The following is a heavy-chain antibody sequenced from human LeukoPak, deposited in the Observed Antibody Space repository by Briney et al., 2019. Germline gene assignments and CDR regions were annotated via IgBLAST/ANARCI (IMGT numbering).Heavy chain of an antibody. V-gene: IGHV3-30*18. CDR2: ISYDGSNK. J-gene: IGHJ4*02. CDR3: AKDFYGSGSYPDY. Sequence: PGGSLRLSCAASGFTFSSYGMHWVRQAPGKGLEWVAEISYDGSNKYYADSVKGRFTISRDNSKNTLYLQMNSLRAEDTAVYYCAKDFYGSGSYPDYWGQGTLVTVSS. CDR1: GFTFSSYG. D-gene: IGHD3-10*01.